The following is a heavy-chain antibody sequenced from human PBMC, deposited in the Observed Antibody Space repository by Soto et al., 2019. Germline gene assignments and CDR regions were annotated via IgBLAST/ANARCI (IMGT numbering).Heavy chain of an antibody. D-gene: IGHD6-19*01. CDR3: ARDRGISVTGYFDY. CDR2: IYYTGST. Sequence: SETLSLTCTVSGGSLSSYYWSWIRQPPGKGLEWIGYIYYTGSTNYNPSLKSRVTISVDTSKNQFSLKLSSVTAADTAVYYCARDRGISVTGYFDYWGQGTLVTVSS. J-gene: IGHJ4*02. CDR1: GGSLSSYY. V-gene: IGHV4-59*01.